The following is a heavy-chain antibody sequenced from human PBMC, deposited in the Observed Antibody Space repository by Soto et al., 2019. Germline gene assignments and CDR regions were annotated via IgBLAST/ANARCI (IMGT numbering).Heavy chain of an antibody. CDR2: ISAYNGNT. CDR1: GYTFTSYG. CDR3: VSSIAVAGTGAYAI. Sequence: GASVKVSCKASGYTFTSYGISWVRQAPGQGLEWMGWISAYNGNTNYAQKLQGRVTMTTDTSTSTAYMELRSLRSDDTAVYYCVSSIAVAGTGAYAIWGQGSLVPVSS. D-gene: IGHD6-19*01. J-gene: IGHJ3*02. V-gene: IGHV1-18*01.